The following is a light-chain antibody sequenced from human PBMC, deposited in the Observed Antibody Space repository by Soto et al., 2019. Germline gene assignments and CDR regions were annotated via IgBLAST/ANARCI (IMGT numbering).Light chain of an antibody. CDR3: QYYSISSIT. CDR2: GAS. CDR1: QSVDSSY. V-gene: IGKV3-20*01. Sequence: EFVLTQSPGTLSLSPGERATLSCRASQSVDSSYLSWFQQKPGQAPRLVIYGASSRATGIPDRFSGSASLTDVTLTISRLEPEDFAVYYCQYYSISSITFGQGTRLEIK. J-gene: IGKJ5*01.